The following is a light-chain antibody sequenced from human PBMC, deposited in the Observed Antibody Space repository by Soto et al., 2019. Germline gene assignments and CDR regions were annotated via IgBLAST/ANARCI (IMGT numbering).Light chain of an antibody. CDR2: GAS. J-gene: IGKJ2*01. CDR1: QSVNNN. V-gene: IGKV3-15*01. Sequence: EIVMTQSPATLSVSPGERATLSCRASQSVNNNLAWYQQKPGQAPRLLIYGASTRATGIPARFSGSGSGTDFTLTISSLQSEDFAVYYCQQYNNWPPMYTFGQGTKLEIK. CDR3: QQYNNWPPMYT.